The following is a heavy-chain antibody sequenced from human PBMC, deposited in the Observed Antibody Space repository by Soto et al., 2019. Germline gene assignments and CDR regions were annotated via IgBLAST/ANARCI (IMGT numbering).Heavy chain of an antibody. Sequence: SVKVSCKASGCTFSSYAIRWVRQAPGQGLEWMGGIIPIFGTANYAQKFQGRVTITADESTSTAYMELSSLRSEDTAVYYCAGLSMVRGESYYYSYGMDVWGQGTTVTVSS. J-gene: IGHJ6*02. CDR2: IIPIFGTA. CDR1: GCTFSSYA. V-gene: IGHV1-69*13. D-gene: IGHD3-10*01. CDR3: AGLSMVRGESYYYSYGMDV.